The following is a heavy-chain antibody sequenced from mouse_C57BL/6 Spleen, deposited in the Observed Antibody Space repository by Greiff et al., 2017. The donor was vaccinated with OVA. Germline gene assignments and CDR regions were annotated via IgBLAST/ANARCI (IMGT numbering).Heavy chain of an antibody. CDR2: IYPRSGNT. V-gene: IGHV1-81*01. J-gene: IGHJ2*01. CDR3: ARQVTSYFDY. D-gene: IGHD2-1*01. CDR1: GYTFTSYG. Sequence: QVHVKQSGAELARPGASVKLSCKASGYTFTSYGISWVKQRTGQGLEWIGEIYPRSGNTYYNEKFKGKATLTADKSSSTAYMELRSLTSEDSAVYFCARQVTSYFDYWGQGTTLTVSS.